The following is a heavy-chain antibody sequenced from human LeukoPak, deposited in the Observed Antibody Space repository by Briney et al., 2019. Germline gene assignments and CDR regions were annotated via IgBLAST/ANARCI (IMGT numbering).Heavy chain of an antibody. CDR1: GYSISSGYY. Sequence: SEALSLTCAVSGYSISSGYYWGWIRQPPGKGLEWIGSIYHSGSTYYNPSLKSRVTISVDTSKNQFSLKLSSVTAADTAVYYCARLTNSTSSPRYYYYYYYMDVWGKGTTVTVSS. CDR2: IYHSGST. CDR3: ARLTNSTSSPRYYYYYYYMDV. J-gene: IGHJ6*03. V-gene: IGHV4-38-2*01. D-gene: IGHD2-2*01.